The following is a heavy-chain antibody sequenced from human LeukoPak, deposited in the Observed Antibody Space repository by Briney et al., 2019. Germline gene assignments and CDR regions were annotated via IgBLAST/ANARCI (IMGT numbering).Heavy chain of an antibody. CDR2: MNPNSGNT. D-gene: IGHD6-19*01. Sequence: ASVKVSCKASGYTFTSYDINWVRQATGQGLEWMGWMNPNSGNTGYAQKFQGRVTMTRNTSISTAYMELSSLRSEDTAVYYCARDHGGWYYYGMDVWGQGTTVTVSS. J-gene: IGHJ6*02. V-gene: IGHV1-8*01. CDR3: ARDHGGWYYYGMDV. CDR1: GYTFTSYD.